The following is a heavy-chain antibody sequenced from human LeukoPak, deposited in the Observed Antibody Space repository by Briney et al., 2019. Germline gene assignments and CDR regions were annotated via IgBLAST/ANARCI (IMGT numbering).Heavy chain of an antibody. D-gene: IGHD5-18*01. CDR2: INHSGST. Sequence: SETLFLTCAVYGGSFSGYYWSWIRQPPGKGLEWIGEINHSGSTNYNPSLKSRVTISVDTSKNQFSLKLSSVTAADTAVYYCARGGVRGYSYGYRYFDYWGQGTLVTVSS. V-gene: IGHV4-34*01. CDR1: GGSFSGYY. J-gene: IGHJ4*02. CDR3: ARGGVRGYSYGYRYFDY.